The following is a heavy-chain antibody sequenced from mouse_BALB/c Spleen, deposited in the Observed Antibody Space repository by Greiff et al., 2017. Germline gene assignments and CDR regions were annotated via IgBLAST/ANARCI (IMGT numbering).Heavy chain of an antibody. Sequence: EVQRVESGGDLVKPGGSLKLSCAASGFTFSSYGMSWVRQTPDKRLEWVATISSGGSYTYYPDSVKGRFTISRDNAKNTLYLQMSSLKSEDTAMYYCARLYGYDENAMDYWGQGTSVTVSS. CDR1: GFTFSSYG. CDR2: ISSGGSYT. V-gene: IGHV5-6*01. D-gene: IGHD2-2*01. CDR3: ARLYGYDENAMDY. J-gene: IGHJ4*01.